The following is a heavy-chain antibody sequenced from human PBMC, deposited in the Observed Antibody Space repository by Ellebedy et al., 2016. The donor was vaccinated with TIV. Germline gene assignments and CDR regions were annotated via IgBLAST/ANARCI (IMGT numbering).Heavy chain of an antibody. CDR2: IFSNAEK. Sequence: SGPTLVQPKEALTLTCTVSGFSLTNIIMGVSWIRQPPGKALEWLAHIFSNAEKSYSTSLEASLSTSKDTAKSQVVLTVASMYPVDTATYYCVRARKYGGGDCTYKFDFWGQGALVTVSS. D-gene: IGHD2-21*02. CDR1: GFSLTNIIMG. V-gene: IGHV2-26*01. J-gene: IGHJ4*02. CDR3: VRARKYGGGDCTYKFDF.